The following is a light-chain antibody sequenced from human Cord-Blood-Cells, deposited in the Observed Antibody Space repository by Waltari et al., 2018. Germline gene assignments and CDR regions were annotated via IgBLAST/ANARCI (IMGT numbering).Light chain of an antibody. CDR2: GAS. V-gene: IGKV3-20*01. Sequence: EIVLPQSPGTLSLSPGEIATLPCRASQSVSSSYLAWYQQKPGQAPRLLIYGASSRATGIPDRFSGSGSATDFTLTISRLEPEDFAVYYCQQYGSSPPITFGQGTRLEIK. CDR1: QSVSSSY. CDR3: QQYGSSPPIT. J-gene: IGKJ5*01.